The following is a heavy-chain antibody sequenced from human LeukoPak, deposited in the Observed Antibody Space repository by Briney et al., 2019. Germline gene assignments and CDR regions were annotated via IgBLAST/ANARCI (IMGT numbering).Heavy chain of an antibody. V-gene: IGHV1-2*02. D-gene: IGHD5-12*01. CDR3: ARAPGYSGYDTLFDY. CDR1: GYTFTGYY. Sequence: ASVKVSCKASGYTFTGYYMHWARQAPGQGLEWMGWINPNSGGTNYAQKFQGRVTMTRDTSISTAYMELSRLRSDDTAVYYCARAPGYSGYDTLFDYWGQGTLVTVSS. J-gene: IGHJ4*02. CDR2: INPNSGGT.